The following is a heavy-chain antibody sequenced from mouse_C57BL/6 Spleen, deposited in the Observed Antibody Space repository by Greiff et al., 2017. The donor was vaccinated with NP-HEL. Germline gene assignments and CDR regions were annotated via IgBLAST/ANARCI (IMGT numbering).Heavy chain of an antibody. CDR3: ARDHWEDYFDY. CDR1: GYTFSSYA. D-gene: IGHD4-1*01. V-gene: IGHV5-4*01. CDR2: ISDGGSYT. Sequence: EVKLVESGGGLVKPGGSLKLSCAASGYTFSSYAMSWVRQTPEKRLEWVATISDGGSYTYYPDNVKGRFTISRDNAKNNLYLQMSHLKSEDTAMYYCARDHWEDYFDYWGQGTTLTVSS. J-gene: IGHJ2*01.